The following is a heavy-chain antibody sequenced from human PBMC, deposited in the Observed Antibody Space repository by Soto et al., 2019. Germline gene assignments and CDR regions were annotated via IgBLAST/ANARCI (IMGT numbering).Heavy chain of an antibody. CDR3: AKGPKSLFHQYFDY. V-gene: IGHV3-23*01. CDR2: ISGSGGST. CDR1: GFTFSSYA. D-gene: IGHD3-16*02. Sequence: LRLSCAASGFTFSSYAMSWVRQAPGKGLEWVSAISGSGGSTYYADSVKGRFTISRDNSKNTLYLQMNSLRAEDTAVYYCAKGPKSLFHQYFDYWGQGTLVTVSS. J-gene: IGHJ4*02.